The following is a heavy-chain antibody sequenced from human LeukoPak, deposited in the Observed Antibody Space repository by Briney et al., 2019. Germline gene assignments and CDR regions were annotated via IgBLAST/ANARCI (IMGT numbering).Heavy chain of an antibody. V-gene: IGHV3-74*01. D-gene: IGHD6-19*01. CDR1: RFSFSSSW. CDR3: GRGNVNIEMAGIDY. Sequence: GRSLRLSCAASRFSFSSSWMHWVRQAPGKGLVWVSRINSDGSSTSYADSVKGRFTISRDNAKNTLYLQMNSLRAEDTAVYYCGRGNVNIEMAGIDYWGQGTLVTVSS. J-gene: IGHJ4*02. CDR2: INSDGSST.